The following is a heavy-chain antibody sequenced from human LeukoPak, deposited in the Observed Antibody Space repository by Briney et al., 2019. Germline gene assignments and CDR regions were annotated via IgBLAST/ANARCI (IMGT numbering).Heavy chain of an antibody. CDR3: ARDLDTAMAIFDY. CDR1: GYTFTSYA. CDR2: INAGNGNT. D-gene: IGHD5-18*01. Sequence: ASVKVSCEASGYTFTSYAMHWVRQAPGQRLEWMGWINAGNGNTKYSQKFQGRVTITRDTSASTAYMELGSLRSEDTAVYYCARDLDTAMAIFDYWGQGTLVTVSS. V-gene: IGHV1-3*01. J-gene: IGHJ4*02.